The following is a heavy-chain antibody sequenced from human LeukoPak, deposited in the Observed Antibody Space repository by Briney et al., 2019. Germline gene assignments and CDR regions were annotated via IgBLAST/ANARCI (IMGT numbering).Heavy chain of an antibody. CDR1: GGSISSYY. CDR2: IYYSGST. D-gene: IGHD3-22*01. CDR3: ARHGGYYDSSGMAFDY. J-gene: IGHJ4*02. Sequence: SETLSLTCTVSGGSISSYYWSWIRQPPGKGLEWIGYIYYSGSTNYNPSLKSRVTISVDTSKNQFSLKLSSVTAADTAIYYCARHGGYYDSSGMAFDYWGQGTLVTVSS. V-gene: IGHV4-59*08.